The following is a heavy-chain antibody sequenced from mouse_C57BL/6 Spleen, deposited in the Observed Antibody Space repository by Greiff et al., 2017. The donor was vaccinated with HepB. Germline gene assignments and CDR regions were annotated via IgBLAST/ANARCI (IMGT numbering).Heavy chain of an antibody. CDR1: GYTFTDYN. J-gene: IGHJ1*03. V-gene: IGHV1-22*01. D-gene: IGHD1-1*01. Sequence: EVQLQQSGPELVKPGASVKMSCKASGYTFTDYNMHWVKQSHGKSLEWIGYINPNNGGTSYNQKFKGKATLTVNKSSSTAYMELRSLTSEDSAVYYCARVTTVEATYNWYFDVWGTGTTVTVSS. CDR3: ARVTTVEATYNWYFDV. CDR2: INPNNGGT.